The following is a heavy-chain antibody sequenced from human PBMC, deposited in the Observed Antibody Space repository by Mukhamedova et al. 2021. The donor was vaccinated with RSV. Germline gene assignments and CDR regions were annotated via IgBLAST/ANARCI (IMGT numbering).Heavy chain of an antibody. V-gene: IGHV3-7*03. CDR2: IKQGGSEN. D-gene: IGHD5-12*01. CDR3: VRDGFNGHENDGFDI. Sequence: MAWVRQAPGKGLEWVAHIKQGGSENYNVDSVRGRFTISRDNAKNSLSLQMNSLTSEDTALYYCVRDGFNGHENDGFDIWGQGT. J-gene: IGHJ3*02.